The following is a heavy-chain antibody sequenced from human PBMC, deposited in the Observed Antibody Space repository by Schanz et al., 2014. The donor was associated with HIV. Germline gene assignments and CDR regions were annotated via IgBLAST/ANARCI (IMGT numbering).Heavy chain of an antibody. CDR1: DYNFMKYG. CDR3: ARSYSSPMDGLDV. D-gene: IGHD5-18*01. CDR2: ITSDNDYK. Sequence: QVQLVQSGAEGRKPGASVKVSCKASDYNFMKYGINWVRRAPGQGLEWMGWITSDNDYKMVGQRFQGRVTLTTDTSTNTAYMELESLRSDDTAIYYCARSYSSPMDGLDVWGQGTTVIVSS. J-gene: IGHJ6*02. V-gene: IGHV1-18*01.